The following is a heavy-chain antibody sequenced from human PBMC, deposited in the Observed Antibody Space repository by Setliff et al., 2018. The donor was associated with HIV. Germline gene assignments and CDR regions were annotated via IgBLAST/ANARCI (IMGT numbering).Heavy chain of an antibody. CDR1: GDSVSSYY. Sequence: PSETLSLTCAVSGDSVSSYYWTWIRQPPGKGLEWIGYFYYSGGTRYNPSLESRVTISVDTSKNQFSLKLSSVTAADTAVYFCARDHELGAFDLWGQGTMVTVSS. J-gene: IGHJ3*01. CDR3: ARDHELGAFDL. CDR2: FYYSGGT. V-gene: IGHV4-59*02. D-gene: IGHD1-26*01.